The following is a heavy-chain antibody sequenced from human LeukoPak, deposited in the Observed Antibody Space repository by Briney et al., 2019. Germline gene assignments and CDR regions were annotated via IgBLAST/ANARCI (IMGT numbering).Heavy chain of an antibody. J-gene: IGHJ4*02. CDR2: ISSRDDTT. V-gene: IGHV3-23*01. Sequence: GGSLRLSCAASGFTFSNYGMSWVRQAPGKGLEWVSTISSRDDTTYFADSVKGRFTLSRDNSNNTLYLHMNSLTAEDTAVYYCAKYQRVTVGTGNFDYWGQGTLVTVSS. D-gene: IGHD6-13*01. CDR3: AKYQRVTVGTGNFDY. CDR1: GFTFSNYG.